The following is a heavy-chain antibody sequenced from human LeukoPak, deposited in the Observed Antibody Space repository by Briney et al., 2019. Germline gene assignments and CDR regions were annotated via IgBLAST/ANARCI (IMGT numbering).Heavy chain of an antibody. V-gene: IGHV1-69*04. D-gene: IGHD6-6*01. CDR3: ARDQVPSIAARPWNNWFDP. CDR1: GGTFSSHV. CDR2: IIPILGIA. Sequence: SVKVSCKASGGTFSSHVISWVRQAPGQGLEWMGRIIPILGIANYAQKFQGRVTITADKSTSTAYMELSSLRSEDTAVYYCARDQVPSIAARPWNNWFDPWGQGTLVTVSS. J-gene: IGHJ5*02.